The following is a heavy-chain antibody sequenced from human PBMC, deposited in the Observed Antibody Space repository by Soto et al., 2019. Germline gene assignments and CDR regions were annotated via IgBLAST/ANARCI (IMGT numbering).Heavy chain of an antibody. J-gene: IGHJ4*02. D-gene: IGHD3-10*01. CDR1: GDSIISIYH. CDR3: ARDLPAVRGSGSYGLDY. V-gene: IGHV4-38-2*02. CDR2: IYHTGTT. Sequence: SETLSLTCAVSGDSIISIYHWAWIRQSPGRGLEWIASIYHTGTTYYTPSLESRVTISVDTSKNQFSLRLSSVTAADSAVYYCARDLPAVRGSGSYGLDYWGQGTLVTVSS.